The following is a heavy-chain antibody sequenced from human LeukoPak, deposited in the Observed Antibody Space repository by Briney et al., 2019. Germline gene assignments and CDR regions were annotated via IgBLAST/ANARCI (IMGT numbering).Heavy chain of an antibody. D-gene: IGHD6-13*01. Sequence: GGSQRLACAASGFTFSSYAMTWVRQAPGKGLEWVSAFSATDGSAQYAESVEGRFTISRDNSKNTLFLQMNSLGAEDTAVYYCARAKIAAAGTGAFDVWGQGTLVTVSS. J-gene: IGHJ3*01. CDR2: FSATDGSA. CDR3: ARAKIAAAGTGAFDV. V-gene: IGHV3-23*01. CDR1: GFTFSSYA.